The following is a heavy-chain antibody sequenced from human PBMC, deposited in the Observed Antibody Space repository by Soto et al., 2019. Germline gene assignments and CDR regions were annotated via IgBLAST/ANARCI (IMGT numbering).Heavy chain of an antibody. J-gene: IGHJ6*02. Sequence: GGSLRLSCASSGFTFSSYAMSWVRQAPGKGLEWVSAISGSGGSTYYADSVKGRFTISRDNSKNTLYLQMNSLRAEDTAVYYCAKGDTYYDFWSGYYTPDYYYYGMDVWGQGTTVTVSS. CDR3: AKGDTYYDFWSGYYTPDYYYYGMDV. D-gene: IGHD3-3*01. CDR1: GFTFSSYA. CDR2: ISGSGGST. V-gene: IGHV3-23*01.